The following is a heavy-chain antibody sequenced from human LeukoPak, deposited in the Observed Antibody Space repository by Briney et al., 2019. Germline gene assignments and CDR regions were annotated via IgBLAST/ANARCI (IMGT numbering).Heavy chain of an antibody. J-gene: IGHJ6*03. Sequence: QPGGSLRLSCTVSGFTVSSNSMSWVRQAPGKGLEWVSFIYSDNTHYSGSVKGRFTISRDNAKNSLSLQMNSLRAEDTAVYYCARDPYNGSYGDDYYYYMDVWGKGTTVTISS. V-gene: IGHV3-53*01. CDR1: GFTVSSNS. CDR2: IYSDNT. CDR3: ARDPYNGSYGDDYYYYMDV. D-gene: IGHD1-26*01.